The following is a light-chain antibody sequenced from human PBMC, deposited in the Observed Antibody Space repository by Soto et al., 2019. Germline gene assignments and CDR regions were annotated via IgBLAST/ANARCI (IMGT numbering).Light chain of an antibody. CDR1: EDIAHY. CDR3: QKYDRAPLT. Sequence: DIQMTQSPSSLSASLGDKVTLTCRASEDIAHYLAWYQQKPGKAPRVLLHHTSILQSGVPSRFSGSGNGTDFNVTITSLQTEDVDTSFCQKYDRAPLTFGGGTKVEI. CDR2: HTS. V-gene: IGKV1-27*01. J-gene: IGKJ4*01.